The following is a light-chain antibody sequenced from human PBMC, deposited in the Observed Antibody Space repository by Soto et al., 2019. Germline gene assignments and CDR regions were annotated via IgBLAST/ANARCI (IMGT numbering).Light chain of an antibody. J-gene: IGKJ1*01. V-gene: IGKV3-15*01. Sequence: EIVLAQSPGTLSLSPGERATPSCRASQSVTNSFLAWYQQKPGQSPRLLISGASTREAGIPGRFSGSGSGTEFTLIISSLQSEDFAIYYCQQYNNWPPWTFGQGTKVDIK. CDR3: QQYNNWPPWT. CDR2: GAS. CDR1: QSVTNS.